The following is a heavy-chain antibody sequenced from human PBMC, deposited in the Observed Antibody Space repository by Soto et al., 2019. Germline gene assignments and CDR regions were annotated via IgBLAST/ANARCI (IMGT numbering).Heavy chain of an antibody. J-gene: IGHJ6*02. CDR3: ARGYKRRYFDWYYYYYGMDV. CDR1: GGSFSGYY. D-gene: IGHD3-9*01. Sequence: SETLSLTCAVYGGSFSGYYWSWIRQPPGKGLEWIGEINHSGSTNYNPSLKSRVTISVDTSKNQFSLKLSSVTAADTAVYYCARGYKRRYFDWYYYYYGMDVWGQGTTVTVSS. CDR2: INHSGST. V-gene: IGHV4-34*01.